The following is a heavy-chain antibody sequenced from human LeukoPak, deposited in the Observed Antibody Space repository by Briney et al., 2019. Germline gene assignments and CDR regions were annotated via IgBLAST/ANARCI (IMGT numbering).Heavy chain of an antibody. J-gene: IGHJ5*02. D-gene: IGHD2-2*01. CDR2: MNPHSANA. CDR1: GYTLTSYD. V-gene: IGHV1-8*01. Sequence: VKVSCKASGYTLTSYDINWVRQAAGQGLEWMGWMNPHSANAGYAQKFQGRVTMTRDTSISTACMELSSLRSDDTAVYYCARIPHRVPHNWFDPWGQGTLVTVSS. CDR3: ARIPHRVPHNWFDP.